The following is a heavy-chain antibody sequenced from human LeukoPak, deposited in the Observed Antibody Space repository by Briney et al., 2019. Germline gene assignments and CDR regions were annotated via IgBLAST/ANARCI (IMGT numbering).Heavy chain of an antibody. CDR3: SGDWGGSCSSTTCYVLDY. J-gene: IGHJ4*02. CDR1: GDSISSYY. D-gene: IGHD2-2*01. Sequence: SETLSLTCTVSGDSISSYYWSWIRQPARKGLEWIGHIYTSGSASYNPSLKSRLTMSVDSSKNQFSLKRSSWTAAERAVYYCSGDWGGSCSSTTCYVLDYWGQGTLVTVSS. V-gene: IGHV4-4*07. CDR2: IYTSGSA.